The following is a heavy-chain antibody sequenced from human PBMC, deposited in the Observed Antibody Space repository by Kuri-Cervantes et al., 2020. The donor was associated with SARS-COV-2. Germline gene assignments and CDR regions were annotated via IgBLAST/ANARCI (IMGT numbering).Heavy chain of an antibody. CDR1: GLSLNNAW. V-gene: IGHV3-15*07. D-gene: IGHD5-24*01. Sequence: GGSLRLSCAASGLSLNNAWMNWVRQAPGKGLEWVGRIRSETDGGTTDYIAPVKGRFTIPRDDSKNTLYLQMNSLTSEDTAVYYCAKRDAYSQGSYFDYWGHGTLVTVSS. CDR3: AKRDAYSQGSYFDY. CDR2: IRSETDGGTT. J-gene: IGHJ4*01.